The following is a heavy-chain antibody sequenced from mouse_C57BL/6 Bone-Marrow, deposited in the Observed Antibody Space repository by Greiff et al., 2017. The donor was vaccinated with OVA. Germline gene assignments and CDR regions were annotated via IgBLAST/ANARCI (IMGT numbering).Heavy chain of an antibody. CDR1: GFTFSSYA. CDR3: ARDQKVITTVVAGWYAMDY. V-gene: IGHV5-4*01. CDR2: ISDGGSYT. D-gene: IGHD1-1*01. Sequence: EVQLVESGGGLVKPGGSLKLSCAASGFTFSSYAMSWVRQTPEKRLEWVATISDGGSYTYYPDNVKGRFTISRDNAKNNLYLQMSHLKSEDTAMYYCARDQKVITTVVAGWYAMDYWGQGTSVTVSS. J-gene: IGHJ4*01.